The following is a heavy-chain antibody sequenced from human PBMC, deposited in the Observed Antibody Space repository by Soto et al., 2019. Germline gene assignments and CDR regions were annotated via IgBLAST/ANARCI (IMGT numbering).Heavy chain of an antibody. CDR1: GYSFANYW. D-gene: IGHD3-9*01. V-gene: IGHV5-51*01. J-gene: IGHJ4*02. Sequence: GESLKISCKASGYSFANYWIGWVRQMPGKGLEYMGIIYPDDSDTRYSPSFQGQVTISADKSISTAYLQWSSLKASDTAIFYCARSSRILTGSVRYFDYWGQGTLVTVSS. CDR2: IYPDDSDT. CDR3: ARSSRILTGSVRYFDY.